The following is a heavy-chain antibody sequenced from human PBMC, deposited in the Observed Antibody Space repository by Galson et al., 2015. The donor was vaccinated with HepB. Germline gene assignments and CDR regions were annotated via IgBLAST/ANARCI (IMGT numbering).Heavy chain of an antibody. V-gene: IGHV3-7*03. D-gene: IGHD3-22*01. J-gene: IGHJ3*02. CDR3: ARGGGYYRIYAFEI. CDR1: GFTFSSYW. Sequence: SLRLSCAASGFTFSSYWMSWVRQAPGKGLEWVANIKQDGSEKYYVDSVKGRFTISRDNAKNSLYLQMNSLRAEDTAVYYCARGGGYYRIYAFEIWGQGTMVTVSS. CDR2: IKQDGSEK.